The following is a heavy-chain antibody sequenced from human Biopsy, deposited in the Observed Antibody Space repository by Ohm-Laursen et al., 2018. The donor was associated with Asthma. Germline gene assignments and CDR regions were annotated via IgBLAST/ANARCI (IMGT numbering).Heavy chain of an antibody. V-gene: IGHV3-9*01. Sequence: SLRLSCAAFGFTFRNFGVHWVRQAPGKGLEWVSSISWNSGNIDYADSVKGRFTISRDNAKNSLYLQMQSLRPEDTAFYYCAKSADYYDSTDYLDFWGRGTLVTVSS. CDR2: ISWNSGNI. CDR1: GFTFRNFG. J-gene: IGHJ4*01. CDR3: AKSADYYDSTDYLDF. D-gene: IGHD3-22*01.